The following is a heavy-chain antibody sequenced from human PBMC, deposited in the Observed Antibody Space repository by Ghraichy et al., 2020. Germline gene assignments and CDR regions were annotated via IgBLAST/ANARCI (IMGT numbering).Heavy chain of an antibody. V-gene: IGHV4-39*01. D-gene: IGHD2-2*01. CDR3: ARPPFRSSWTTFDY. CDR2: MFYGGDT. Sequence: SETLSLTCTVSGASISSSSYYWGWIRQSPGKGLEWIGSMFYGGDTYYNPSLKGRATISVDTSKNQFSLNLKSVTAADTAVYYCARPPFRSSWTTFDYWGQGARVTVSS. J-gene: IGHJ4*02. CDR1: GASISSSSYY.